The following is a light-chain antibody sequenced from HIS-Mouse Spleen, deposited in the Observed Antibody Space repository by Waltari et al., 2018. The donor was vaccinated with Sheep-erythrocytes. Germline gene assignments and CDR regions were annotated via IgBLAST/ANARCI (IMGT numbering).Light chain of an antibody. Sequence: QSALTQPRSVSGSPGQSVTISCTGTSSDVGGYNYVSWNQQHPGKAPKLMIYDVSKRPSGVPDRFSGSKSSNTASLTISGLQAEDEADYYCCSYAGSYNHVFATGTKVTVL. V-gene: IGLV2-11*01. CDR3: CSYAGSYNHV. CDR1: SSDVGGYNY. CDR2: DVS. J-gene: IGLJ1*01.